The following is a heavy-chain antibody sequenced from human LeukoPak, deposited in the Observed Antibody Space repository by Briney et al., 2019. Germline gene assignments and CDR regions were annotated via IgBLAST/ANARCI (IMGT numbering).Heavy chain of an antibody. J-gene: IGHJ5*02. V-gene: IGHV3-23*01. CDR1: GSTFSNYA. D-gene: IGHD2-15*01. Sequence: QTGGSLRLSCAASGSTFSNYAMTWVRQAPGKGLEWVSSISGATGTTYYADSVMGRFTISRDNSKNTLYLQMNSLRAEDTAVYYCAKSKEDCCGSFDPWGQGALVTVSS. CDR2: ISGATGTT. CDR3: AKSKEDCCGSFDP.